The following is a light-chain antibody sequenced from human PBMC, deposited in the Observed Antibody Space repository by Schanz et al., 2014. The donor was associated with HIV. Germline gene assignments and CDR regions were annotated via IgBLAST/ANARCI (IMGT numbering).Light chain of an antibody. V-gene: IGKV1-8*01. J-gene: IGKJ2*01. CDR2: DAS. CDR1: QGISSY. Sequence: AIRMTQSPSSFSASTGDRVTITCRASQGISSYLAWYQQKPGKAPKLLIYDASSLESGVPSRFSGSGSGTEFTLTISSLQPDDFATYYCQQYNTKPYTFGQGTKLEIK. CDR3: QQYNTKPYT.